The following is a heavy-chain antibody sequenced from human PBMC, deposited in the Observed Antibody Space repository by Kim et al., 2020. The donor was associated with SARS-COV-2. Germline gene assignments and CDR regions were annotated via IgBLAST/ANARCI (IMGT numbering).Heavy chain of an antibody. CDR1: GFTFSDYY. J-gene: IGHJ6*02. CDR2: ISSSGSTI. Sequence: GGSLRLSCAASGFTFSDYYMSWIRQAPGKGLEWVSYISSSGSTIYYADSVKGRFTISRDNAKNSLYLQMNSLRAEDTAVYYCARGEDFITIFGVVINYYYYGMDVWGQGTTVTVSS. D-gene: IGHD3-3*01. CDR3: ARGEDFITIFGVVINYYYYGMDV. V-gene: IGHV3-11*01.